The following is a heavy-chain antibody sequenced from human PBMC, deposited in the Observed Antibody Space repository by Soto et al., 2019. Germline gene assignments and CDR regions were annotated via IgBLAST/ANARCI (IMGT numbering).Heavy chain of an antibody. CDR3: AKSMSGAVVAATVDY. CDR1: GFTFSSYA. J-gene: IGHJ4*02. V-gene: IGHV3-23*01. Sequence: EVQLLESGGGLVQPGGSLRLSCAASGFTFSSYAMSWVRQAPGKGLEWVSAISGSGGSTYYADSVKGRFTISRDNSKNTLYLQMNSLRAEDTAVHYCAKSMSGAVVAATVDYWGQGTLVTVSS. D-gene: IGHD2-15*01. CDR2: ISGSGGST.